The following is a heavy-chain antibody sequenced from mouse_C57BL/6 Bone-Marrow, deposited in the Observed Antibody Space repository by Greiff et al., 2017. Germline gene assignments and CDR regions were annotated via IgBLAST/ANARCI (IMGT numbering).Heavy chain of an antibody. CDR2: ILPGSGST. J-gene: IGHJ1*03. CDR3: ARTKYGNYGYFDV. V-gene: IGHV1-9*01. D-gene: IGHD2-10*02. CDR1: GYTFTGYW. Sequence: VQLQQSGAELMKPGASVKLSCKATGYTFTGYWIEWVKQRPGHGLEWVGMILPGSGSTNYNEQFKGKATFTADTSSNTASMQLSSLTTEDSAIYYCARTKYGNYGYFDVWGTGTAVTVSS.